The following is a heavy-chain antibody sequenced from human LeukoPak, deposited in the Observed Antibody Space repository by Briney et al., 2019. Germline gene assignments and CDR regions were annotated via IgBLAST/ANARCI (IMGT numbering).Heavy chain of an antibody. D-gene: IGHD1-1*01. CDR2: IYYSGSA. CDR1: GGSISSSSYY. J-gene: IGHJ4*02. V-gene: IGHV4-39*01. CDR3: ARQAWNYFDY. Sequence: SETLSLTCTVSGGSISSSSYYWGWIRQPPGKGLEWIGSIYYSGSAYYNPSLKSRVTISVDTSKSQFSLKLSSVTAADTAVYYCARQAWNYFDYWGQGTLVTVSS.